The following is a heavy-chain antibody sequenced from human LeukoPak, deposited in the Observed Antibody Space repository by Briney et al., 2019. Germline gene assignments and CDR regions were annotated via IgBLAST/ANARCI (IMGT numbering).Heavy chain of an antibody. CDR3: ARHDSFIPN. CDR2: ISDTGRRT. CDR1: GFTFSDYA. J-gene: IGHJ4*02. Sequence: GGSLRLSCAASGFTFSDYAMSWVRQAAGKGLGWVSGISDTGRRTYYTDSVKGRFTISRDESKKTVYLQMNSLRAEDTAIYFCARHDSFIPNWGLGTLVTVSS. D-gene: IGHD3-16*02. V-gene: IGHV3-23*01.